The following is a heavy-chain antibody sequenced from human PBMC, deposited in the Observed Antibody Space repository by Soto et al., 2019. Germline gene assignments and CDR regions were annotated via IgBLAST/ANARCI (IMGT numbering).Heavy chain of an antibody. CDR3: ARVLVVTNYGMDV. Sequence: ASVKVSCKASGYTFTGYYMHWVRQAPGQGLEWMGWINPNSGVTNYAQKFQGRVTMTRDTSITTGYMELSRLRSDGTAVYYCARVLVVTNYGMDVWGQGTTVTVSS. CDR1: GYTFTGYY. D-gene: IGHD2-15*01. V-gene: IGHV1-2*02. CDR2: INPNSGVT. J-gene: IGHJ6*02.